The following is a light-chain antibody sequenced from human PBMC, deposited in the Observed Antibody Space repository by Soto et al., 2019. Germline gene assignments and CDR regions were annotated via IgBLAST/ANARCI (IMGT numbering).Light chain of an antibody. CDR1: SGHSSYG. J-gene: IGLJ2*01. CDR3: QTWGTGIAV. CDR2: VNSDGSH. V-gene: IGLV4-69*01. Sequence: QLVLTQSPSASASLGASVNFTCTLSSGHSSYGIAWHQQQPEKGPRYLMKVNSDGSHRKGDGIPDRFSGSSSGAERYLTISSLQSEDEADYYCQTWGTGIAVFGGETKLTVL.